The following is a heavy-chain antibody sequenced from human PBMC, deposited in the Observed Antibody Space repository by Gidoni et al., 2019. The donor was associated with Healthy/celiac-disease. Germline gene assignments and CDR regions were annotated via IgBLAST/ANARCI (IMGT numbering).Heavy chain of an antibody. D-gene: IGHD2-15*01. CDR2: ISGSGGST. CDR3: AGKYRDCSGGSCYWVK. CDR1: GFTFSSYA. J-gene: IGHJ4*02. Sequence: EVQLLESGGGLVQPGGSLRLSCAASGFTFSSYAMSWVRQAPGKGLGWVSAISGSGGSTYYADSVKGRFTISRDNSKNTLYLQMNSLRAEDTAVYYCAGKYRDCSGGSCYWVKWGQGTLVTVSS. V-gene: IGHV3-23*01.